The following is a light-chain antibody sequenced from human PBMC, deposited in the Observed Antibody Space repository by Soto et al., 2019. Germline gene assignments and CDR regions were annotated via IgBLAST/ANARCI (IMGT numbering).Light chain of an antibody. V-gene: IGLV2-23*02. CDR2: QVT. CDR3: CSYVGSSTWV. J-gene: IGLJ3*02. Sequence: QSALTQPASVSASPGQSITISCTGTSSDIGSYNLVSWYQQHPGKAPKLMIFQVTQRPSGVSNRFSGSKSGNTASLTISGLQAEDEADYYCCSYVGSSTWVFGGGTKVTVL. CDR1: SSDIGSYNL.